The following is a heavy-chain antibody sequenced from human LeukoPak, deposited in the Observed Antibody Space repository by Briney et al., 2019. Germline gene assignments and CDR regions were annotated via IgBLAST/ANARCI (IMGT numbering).Heavy chain of an antibody. V-gene: IGHV1-18*04. Sequence: ASVTVSCKASGYTFTGYYMHWVRQAPGQGLEWMGWISAYNGNTNYAQKLQGRVTMTTDTSTSTAYMELRSLRSDDTAVYYCARVRSYDSSGYSDYWGQGTLVTVSS. J-gene: IGHJ4*02. D-gene: IGHD3-22*01. CDR1: GYTFTGYY. CDR2: ISAYNGNT. CDR3: ARVRSYDSSGYSDY.